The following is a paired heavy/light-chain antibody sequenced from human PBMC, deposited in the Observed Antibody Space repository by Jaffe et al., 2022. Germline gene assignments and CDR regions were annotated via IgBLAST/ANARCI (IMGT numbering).Heavy chain of an antibody. J-gene: IGHJ3*02. CDR1: GYSFNTYW. V-gene: IGHV5-51*01. CDR3: VRQSPRSALHITVVTSPDDAYEI. D-gene: IGHD2-21*02. CDR2: VYPDDSDT. Sequence: EVQLVQSGAEVKKPGESLKISCKASGYSFNTYWIAWVRQLPGKGPEWMGIVYPDDSDTRYSPPFQGQVTISADKSITTAYLQWSSLKASDTAVYYCVRQSPRSALHITVVTSPDDAYEIWGQGTMVTVSA.
Light chain of an antibody. CDR3: QQYYNNPRT. CDR1: QSVLYSSNNKNY. V-gene: IGKV4-1*01. Sequence: DIVMTQSPDSLAVSLGARATISCKSSQSVLYSSNNKNYLAWYQQKPGQPPKLLIYWASSRQSGVPARFSGSGSETDFTLTINSLQAEDVAVYYCQQYYNNPRTFGQGTKVEI. J-gene: IGKJ1*01. CDR2: WAS.